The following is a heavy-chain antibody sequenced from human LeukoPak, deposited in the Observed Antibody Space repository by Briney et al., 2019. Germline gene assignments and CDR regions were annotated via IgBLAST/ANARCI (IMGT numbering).Heavy chain of an antibody. CDR3: ARDHGDYDSSGYYYVGYFQH. CDR2: INHSGST. J-gene: IGHJ1*01. CDR1: GGSFSGYY. D-gene: IGHD3-22*01. V-gene: IGHV4-34*01. Sequence: SETLSLTCAVYGGSFSGYYWSWIRQPPGKGLEWIGEINHSGSTNYNPSLKSRVTISVDTSKNQFSLKLSSVTAADTAVYYCARDHGDYDSSGYYYVGYFQHWGQGTLVTVSS.